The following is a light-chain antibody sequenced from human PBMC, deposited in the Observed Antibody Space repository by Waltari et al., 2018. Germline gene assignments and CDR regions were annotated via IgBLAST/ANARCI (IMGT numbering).Light chain of an antibody. J-gene: IGKJ1*01. CDR2: DAS. Sequence: DIQMTQSPSTLSASVGDRVTITCRASQSSSSWLAWYQQKPGKAPKLLIYDASSLESGVPSRFSGSGSGTEFTLTISSLQPEDFATYYCQQYQGYSGTFGRGTKVEIK. V-gene: IGKV1-5*01. CDR3: QQYQGYSGT. CDR1: QSSSSW.